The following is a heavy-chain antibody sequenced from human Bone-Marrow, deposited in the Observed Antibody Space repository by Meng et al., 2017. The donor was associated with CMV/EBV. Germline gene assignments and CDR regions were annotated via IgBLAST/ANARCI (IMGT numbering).Heavy chain of an antibody. Sequence: KACVGTFSSYAISWVRQAPGQGLEWMGGIIPIFGTANYAQKFQGRVTITADKSTSTAYMELSSLRSEDTAVYYCARGAPQGEEDWFDPWGQGTLVTVSS. CDR3: ARGAPQGEEDWFDP. V-gene: IGHV1-69*06. D-gene: IGHD3-10*01. CDR1: VGTFSSYA. J-gene: IGHJ5*02. CDR2: IIPIFGTA.